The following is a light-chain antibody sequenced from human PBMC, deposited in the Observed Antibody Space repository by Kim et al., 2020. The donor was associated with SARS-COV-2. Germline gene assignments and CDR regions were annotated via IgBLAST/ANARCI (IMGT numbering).Light chain of an antibody. Sequence: PGERATLSGRASQSVTSNYLAWYQQKPGQAPRLIIHGASRRATGVPDRFSGSGSGTDFTLTITRLEPEDFEVDYCQQYGTTPPTFGQGTKVEIK. V-gene: IGKV3-20*01. CDR2: GAS. CDR3: QQYGTTPPT. J-gene: IGKJ1*01. CDR1: QSVTSNY.